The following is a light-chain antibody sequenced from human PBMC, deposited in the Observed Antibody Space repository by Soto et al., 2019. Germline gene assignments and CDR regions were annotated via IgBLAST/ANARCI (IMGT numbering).Light chain of an antibody. CDR1: QSVSNY. CDR2: DVS. J-gene: IGKJ4*01. V-gene: IGKV3-11*01. CDR3: QHRAKWPLT. Sequence: EIVLTQSPATLSLSPGERATLSCRASQSVSNYLAWYQQKPGQAPRLLIYDVSNRATGIPARFSGIGSGPDFTLTISSLEPEDFAVYYCQHRAKWPLTFGGGTTVEIK.